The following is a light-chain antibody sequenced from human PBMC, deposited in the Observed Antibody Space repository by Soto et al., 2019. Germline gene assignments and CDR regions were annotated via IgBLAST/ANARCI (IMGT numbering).Light chain of an antibody. CDR3: QQYNSWPPIT. CDR2: GAS. CDR1: QSVSIN. J-gene: IGKJ5*01. V-gene: IGKV3-15*01. Sequence: ETVMTQSPATLSVSPGEGATLSCRASQSVSINLAWYQQKPGQAPRLLIYGASTRATGSPARCSGSGSGTEFSLTISSLQSADFAVYYCQQYNSWPPITFGQGTRLEIK.